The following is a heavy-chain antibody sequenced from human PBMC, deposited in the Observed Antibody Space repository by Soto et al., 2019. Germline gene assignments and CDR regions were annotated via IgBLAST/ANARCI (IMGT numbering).Heavy chain of an antibody. CDR2: ISGSGGST. D-gene: IGHD5-12*01. CDR1: GFTFSSYA. V-gene: IGHV3-23*01. J-gene: IGHJ4*02. Sequence: GGSLRLLCAAAGFTFSSYAMSWVRQAPGKGLEWVSAISGSGGSTYYADSVKGRFTISRDNSKNTLYLQMNSLRAEDTAVYYCARSPGGYSVFYFDYWGQLTLVPISS. CDR3: ARSPGGYSVFYFDY.